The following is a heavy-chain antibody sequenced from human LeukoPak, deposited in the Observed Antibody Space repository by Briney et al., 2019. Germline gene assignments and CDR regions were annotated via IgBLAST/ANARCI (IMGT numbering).Heavy chain of an antibody. Sequence: PGRSLRLSCAASGFTFSSYAMHWVRQPPGKGLEWVSSIFPSGAEIHYADSVRGRFTISRDNSKSTLSLQMNSLRAEDTAIYYCATYRQVLLPFESWGQGTLVTVSS. CDR3: ATYRQVLLPFES. J-gene: IGHJ4*02. V-gene: IGHV3-23*01. D-gene: IGHD2-8*02. CDR2: IFPSGAEI. CDR1: GFTFSSYA.